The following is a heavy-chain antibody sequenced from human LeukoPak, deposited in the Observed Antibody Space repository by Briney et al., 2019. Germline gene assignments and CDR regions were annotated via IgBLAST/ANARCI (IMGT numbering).Heavy chain of an antibody. V-gene: IGHV3-7*01. D-gene: IGHD3-10*01. Sequence: GGSLRLSCAASGFTFSSYWMSWVRQAPGKGLEWVANIKQDGSEKYYVDSVKGRFTISRDNAKNSLYLQMNGLRAEDTAVYYCARILPLTRFMVRGVLNWFDPWGQGTLVTVSS. CDR3: ARILPLTRFMVRGVLNWFDP. CDR1: GFTFSSYW. CDR2: IKQDGSEK. J-gene: IGHJ5*02.